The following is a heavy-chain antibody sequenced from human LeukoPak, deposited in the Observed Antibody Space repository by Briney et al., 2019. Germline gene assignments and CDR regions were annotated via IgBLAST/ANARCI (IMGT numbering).Heavy chain of an antibody. Sequence: SETLSLTCTVSGGSISSYYWSWIRQPPGKGLEWIGYIYYSGSTNYNPSLKSRVTISVDTSKNQFSLKLSSVTAADTAVYYCARVTPDYYGSGSYYEPDYGGRGTLVTVS. CDR2: IYYSGST. CDR1: GGSISSYY. CDR3: ARVTPDYYGSGSYYEPDY. V-gene: IGHV4-59*01. J-gene: IGHJ4*02. D-gene: IGHD3-10*01.